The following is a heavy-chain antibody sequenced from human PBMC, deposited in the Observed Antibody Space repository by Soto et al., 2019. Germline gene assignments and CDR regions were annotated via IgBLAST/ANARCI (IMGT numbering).Heavy chain of an antibody. CDR2: INHSGST. CDR3: ARGAPAYYDILTGHHPPGNVFDY. J-gene: IGHJ4*02. CDR1: GGSFSGYY. D-gene: IGHD3-9*01. Sequence: QVQLQQWGAGLLKPSETLSLTCAVYGGSFSGYYWSWIRQPPGKGLEWIGEINHSGSTNYNPSLKGRVTISVDTSKNRFSLKLSSVTAADTAVYYCARGAPAYYDILTGHHPPGNVFDYWGQGTLVTVSS. V-gene: IGHV4-34*01.